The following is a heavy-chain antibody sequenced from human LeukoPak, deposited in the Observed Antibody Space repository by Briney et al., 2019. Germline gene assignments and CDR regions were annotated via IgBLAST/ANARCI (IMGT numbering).Heavy chain of an antibody. V-gene: IGHV3-30*18. J-gene: IGHJ4*02. CDR1: GFTFSDYG. CDR3: VKDMKIKAAGYYFDY. CDR2: IANDGRDK. D-gene: IGHD6-13*01. Sequence: PGGSLRLSCAASGFTFSDYGMHWVRQAPGKGLEWVAVIANDGRDKKYADSVRGRFTISRDNSKNTVYLQMNSQRAEDTAVFYCVKDMKIKAAGYYFDYWGQGTLVTVSS.